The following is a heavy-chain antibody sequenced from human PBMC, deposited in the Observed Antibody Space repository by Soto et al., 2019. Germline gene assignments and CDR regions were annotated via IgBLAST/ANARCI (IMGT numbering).Heavy chain of an antibody. Sequence: SVKVSCKASGGTFSSYAISWVRQAPGQGLEWMGGIIPIFGTANYAQKLQGRVTMTTDTSTSTAYMELRSLRSDDTAVYYCASGASRPWIQLWSFDYWGQGTLVTVSS. J-gene: IGHJ4*02. V-gene: IGHV1-69*05. CDR3: ASGASRPWIQLWSFDY. CDR1: GGTFSSYA. D-gene: IGHD5-18*01. CDR2: IIPIFGTA.